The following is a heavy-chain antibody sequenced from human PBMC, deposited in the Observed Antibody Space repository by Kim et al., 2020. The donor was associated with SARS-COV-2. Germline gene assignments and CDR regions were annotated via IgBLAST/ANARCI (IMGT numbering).Heavy chain of an antibody. J-gene: IGHJ6*01. CDR1: GFTVSSNY. D-gene: IGHD5-12*01. V-gene: IGHV3-66*01. CDR3: ARDSPGYAQAGYYYYYG. Sequence: GGSLRLSCAASGFTVSSNYMSWVRQAPGKGLEWVSVIYSGGSTYYADSVKGRFTISRDNLKNTLYLQMHSLRAEDTAVYYCARDSPGYAQAGYYYYYG. CDR2: IYSGGST.